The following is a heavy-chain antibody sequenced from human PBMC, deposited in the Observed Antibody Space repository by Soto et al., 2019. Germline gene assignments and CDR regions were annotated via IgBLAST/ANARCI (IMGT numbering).Heavy chain of an antibody. CDR3: ARDRCSSTSCYTGYYYGMDV. V-gene: IGHV4-61*01. CDR2: IYYSGTT. D-gene: IGHD2-2*02. J-gene: IGHJ6*02. CDR1: GASVSSGSYY. Sequence: KLSETLSLTCTVSGASVSSGSYYWSWIRQPPGKGLEWIGYIYYSGTTNYSPSLKSRVTISVDTSKNQFSLKLSSVTAADTAVYYCARDRCSSTSCYTGYYYGMDVWGQGTTVTVSS.